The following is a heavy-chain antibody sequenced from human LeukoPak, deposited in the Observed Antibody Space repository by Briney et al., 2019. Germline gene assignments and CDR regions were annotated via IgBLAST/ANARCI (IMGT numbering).Heavy chain of an antibody. V-gene: IGHV4-59*01. CDR2: IYYSGST. Sequence: PSETLSLTCTVSGGSISSYYWSWIRQPPGKGLEWIGYIYYSGSTNYNPSLKSRVTISVDTSKNQFSLKLSSVTAADTAVYYCATTDYYNSSGAYWYFDVWGRGTLVTVSS. D-gene: IGHD3-22*01. J-gene: IGHJ2*01. CDR1: GGSISSYY. CDR3: ATTDYYNSSGAYWYFDV.